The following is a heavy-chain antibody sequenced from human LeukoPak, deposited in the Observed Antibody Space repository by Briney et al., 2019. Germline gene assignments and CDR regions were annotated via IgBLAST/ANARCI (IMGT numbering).Heavy chain of an antibody. CDR3: ARDFWGAYRVDYFDY. D-gene: IGHD3-3*01. Sequence: GGSLRLSCAASGFTFSNYWLSWVRRAPGKGLEWVANIKQDGSETYYVDSVRGRFTISRDNAKKSLYLQMNSLRAEDTAVYYCARDFWGAYRVDYFDYWGQGTLVTVSS. CDR2: IKQDGSET. J-gene: IGHJ4*02. V-gene: IGHV3-7*01. CDR1: GFTFSNYW.